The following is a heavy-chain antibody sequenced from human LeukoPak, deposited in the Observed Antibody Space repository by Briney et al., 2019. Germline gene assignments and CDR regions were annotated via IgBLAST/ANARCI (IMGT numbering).Heavy chain of an antibody. V-gene: IGHV1-69*04. CDR2: IIPILGIA. Sequence: GASVKVSCKASGGTFSSYAISWVRQAPGQGLEWMGRIIPILGIANYAQKFQGRVTITADKSTSTAYMELSSLRSEDTAVYYCAREFSIAAAVGAFDIWGQGTMVTVSS. CDR1: GGTFSSYA. D-gene: IGHD6-13*01. J-gene: IGHJ3*02. CDR3: AREFSIAAAVGAFDI.